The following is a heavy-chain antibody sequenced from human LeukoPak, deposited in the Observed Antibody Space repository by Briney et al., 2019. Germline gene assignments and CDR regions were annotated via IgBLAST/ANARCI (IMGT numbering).Heavy chain of an antibody. Sequence: GGSLRLSCAASGFSVSGHYMSWVRQAPGKGLEWFSVLYSGGDTYYADSVKGRFTISRDTSKNTLYLQMNGLRAEDTAVYYCARGNTGYSSAWGRDFDYWGQGTLVTVSS. CDR3: ARGNTGYSSAWGRDFDY. CDR2: LYSGGDT. V-gene: IGHV3-66*01. CDR1: GFSVSGHY. D-gene: IGHD6-19*01. J-gene: IGHJ4*02.